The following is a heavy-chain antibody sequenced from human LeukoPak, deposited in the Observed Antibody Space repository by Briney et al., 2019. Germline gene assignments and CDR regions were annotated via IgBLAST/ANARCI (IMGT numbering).Heavy chain of an antibody. D-gene: IGHD2-2*02. Sequence: SETLSLTCTVSGGSISSSSYYWGWIRQPPGKGLEWIGSIYYSGSTNYNPSLKSRVTMSVDTSKNQFSLKLSSVTAADTAVYYCASSRSVVPAAIRFGTMWGEADSKDYYYYYMDVWGKGTTVTVSS. CDR2: IYYSGST. CDR1: GGSISSSSYY. J-gene: IGHJ6*03. CDR3: ASSRSVVPAAIRFGTMWGEADSKDYYYYYMDV. V-gene: IGHV4-39*07.